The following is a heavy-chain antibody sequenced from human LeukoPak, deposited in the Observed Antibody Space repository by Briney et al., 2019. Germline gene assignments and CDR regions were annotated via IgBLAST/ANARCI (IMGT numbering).Heavy chain of an antibody. V-gene: IGHV3-53*01. CDR1: GFIVSSNY. D-gene: IGHD3-22*01. J-gene: IGHJ4*02. CDR2: IYSGGST. Sequence: GGSLRLSCAASGFIVSSNYMSWVRQAPGKGLEWVSVIYSGGSTYYADSVKGRFTIYRDNSKNTLYLQMNSLRAEDTAVYYCARYYYDSSGYPYYFDYWGQGTLVTVSS. CDR3: ARYYYDSSGYPYYFDY.